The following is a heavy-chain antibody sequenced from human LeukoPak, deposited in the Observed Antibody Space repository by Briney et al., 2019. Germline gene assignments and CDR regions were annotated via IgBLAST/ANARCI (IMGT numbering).Heavy chain of an antibody. CDR1: GFTVSSTY. Sequence: GGSLRLSCAASGFTVSSTYMSWVRQAPGKGLEWVSLIYGGGTTYYADSVKGRFTISRDNSKNTLYLQMNDLRDEDTAVYYCAKDIRNVVVVAAVMNYWGQGTLVTVSS. CDR2: IYGGGTT. CDR3: AKDIRNVVVVAAVMNY. J-gene: IGHJ4*02. D-gene: IGHD2-15*01. V-gene: IGHV3-53*01.